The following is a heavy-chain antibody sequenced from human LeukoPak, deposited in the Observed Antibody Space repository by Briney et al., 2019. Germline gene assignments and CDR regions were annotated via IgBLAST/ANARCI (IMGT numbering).Heavy chain of an antibody. D-gene: IGHD6-19*01. CDR1: GYTFSNYW. Sequence: GESLKISCKGSGYTFSNYWIGWVRQMPGKGLEWMGIIYTGDSESRYSPSFQGQVIISADKSISTAYLQWNSLKASDTAVYYCARRAHSSGHKAYFDYWGQGTLVTVSS. CDR2: IYTGDSES. V-gene: IGHV5-51*01. J-gene: IGHJ4*02. CDR3: ARRAHSSGHKAYFDY.